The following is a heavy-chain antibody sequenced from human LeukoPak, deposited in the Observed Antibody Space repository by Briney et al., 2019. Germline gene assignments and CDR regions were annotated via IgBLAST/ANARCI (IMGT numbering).Heavy chain of an antibody. CDR3: VRRTNQWLAFDF. V-gene: IGHV3-64D*09. Sequence: PGGSLRLSCAASGFTFSNYWMSWVRQAPGKGLEYVSVISNMGGSTYYADSPKGRFTISRDISKNTLYLQMSSLRAEDTAVYYCVRRTNQWLAFDFWGQGTLVTVSS. CDR1: GFTFSNYW. J-gene: IGHJ4*02. CDR2: ISNMGGST. D-gene: IGHD6-19*01.